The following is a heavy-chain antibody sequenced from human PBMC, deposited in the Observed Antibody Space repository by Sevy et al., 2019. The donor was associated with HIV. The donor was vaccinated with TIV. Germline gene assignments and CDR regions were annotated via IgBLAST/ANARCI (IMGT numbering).Heavy chain of an antibody. J-gene: IGHJ4*02. D-gene: IGHD6-6*01. V-gene: IGHV3-23*01. CDR3: AKGRIPSIGTLGPFDS. CDR1: GFSLSNYA. CDR2: KTGSAGVT. Sequence: GGSLRLSCAASGFSLSNYAMSWVRQAPGKGLEWISTKTGSAGVTYYADSVKGRFTIPRDNSKNTIFLQMNSLRAGDTALYYCAKGRIPSIGTLGPFDSWGQGTLVTVSS.